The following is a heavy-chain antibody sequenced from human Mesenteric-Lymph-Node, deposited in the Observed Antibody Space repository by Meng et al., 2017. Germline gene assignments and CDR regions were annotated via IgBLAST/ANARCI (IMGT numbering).Heavy chain of an antibody. CDR1: GFTFGSHW. J-gene: IGHJ6*02. CDR3: ARPGRWELLRGGLDV. V-gene: IGHV3-74*01. D-gene: IGHD1-26*01. Sequence: GESLKISCAASGFTFGSHWMHWVRQAPGKGLEWVSRIDRDGSVTTYADSVNGRFTISRDNAKNTLYLQMNSLRVEDTAVYYCARPGRWELLRGGLDVWGQGTTVTVSS. CDR2: IDRDGSVT.